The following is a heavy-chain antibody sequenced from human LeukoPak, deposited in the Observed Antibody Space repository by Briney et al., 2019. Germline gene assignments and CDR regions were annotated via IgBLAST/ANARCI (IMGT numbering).Heavy chain of an antibody. CDR2: VSYDGRNE. J-gene: IGHJ4*02. D-gene: IGHD6-19*01. V-gene: IGHV3-30*18. Sequence: GGSLRLSCAASGFTFRSYSMNWVRQAPGKGLEWVALVSYDGRNENYADSVKGRFTISRDTSKSTLYLQMNSLRAEDTAVYYCAKGGSSGWYDRFDYWGQGTLVTVSS. CDR1: GFTFRSYS. CDR3: AKGGSSGWYDRFDY.